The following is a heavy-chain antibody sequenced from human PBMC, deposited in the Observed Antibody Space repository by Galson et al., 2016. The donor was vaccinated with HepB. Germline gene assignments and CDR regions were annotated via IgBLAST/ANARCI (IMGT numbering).Heavy chain of an antibody. CDR2: IYYSGNT. Sequence: SETLSLTCTVSGGSVINYYWNWIRQPPGKGLEWIGYIYYSGNTNYNPSLKSRVTITVDTSKNQFSLRLTSVTAADTAVYFCAREPPPTYCGGDRQTHNDAFDIWGRGTMVTVSS. D-gene: IGHD2-21*02. CDR3: AREPPPTYCGGDRQTHNDAFDI. J-gene: IGHJ3*02. CDR1: GGSVINYY. V-gene: IGHV4-59*02.